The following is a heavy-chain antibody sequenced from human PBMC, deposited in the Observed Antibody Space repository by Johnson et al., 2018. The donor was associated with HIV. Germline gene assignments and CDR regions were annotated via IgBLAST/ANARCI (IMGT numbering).Heavy chain of an antibody. CDR2: INWNGGST. Sequence: VQLVESGGGVVRPGGSLRLSCAASGFTFDDHGMSWVRQAPGKGLEWVSGINWNGGSTGYADSVKGRFTISRDNAKNSLYLQMNSLRAEDTAVYYCAKVVTSSSSWQDDAFDIWGQGTVVTVSS. J-gene: IGHJ3*02. V-gene: IGHV3-20*04. CDR3: AKVVTSSSSWQDDAFDI. CDR1: GFTFDDHG. D-gene: IGHD6-13*01.